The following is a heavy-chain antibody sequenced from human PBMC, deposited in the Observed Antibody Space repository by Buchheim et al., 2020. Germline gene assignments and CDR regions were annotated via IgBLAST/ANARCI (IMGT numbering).Heavy chain of an antibody. D-gene: IGHD3-10*01. J-gene: IGHJ4*02. CDR2: IYSSGST. V-gene: IGHV3-66*02. Sequence: EVQLVESGGGLVQPGESLRLSCAASGFTVSSNYMTWVRQAPGKGLEWVSVIYSSGSTYYADSVKGRFTISRDNSKNTLFLQMDSLGADDTAVYYCAGSGTYYSVDFWGQGTL. CDR1: GFTVSSNY. CDR3: AGSGTYYSVDF.